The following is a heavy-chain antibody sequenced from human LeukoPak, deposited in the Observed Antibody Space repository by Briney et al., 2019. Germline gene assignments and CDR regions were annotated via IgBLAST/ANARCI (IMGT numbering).Heavy chain of an antibody. J-gene: IGHJ4*02. V-gene: IGHV4-30-4*01. CDR2: IYYSGST. CDR1: GGSISSGDYY. Sequence: SQTLSLTCTVSGGSISSGDYYWSWIRQPPGKGLEWIGYIYYSGSTYYNPSLKSRVTISVDTSKNQFSLKLSSVTAADTAVYYCACYDLGLVRIDYWGQGTLVTVSS. CDR3: ACYDLGLVRIDY. D-gene: IGHD5-12*01.